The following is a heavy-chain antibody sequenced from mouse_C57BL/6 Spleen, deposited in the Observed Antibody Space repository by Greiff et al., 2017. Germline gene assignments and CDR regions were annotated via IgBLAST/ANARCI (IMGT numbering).Heavy chain of an antibody. V-gene: IGHV5-17*01. J-gene: IGHJ4*01. D-gene: IGHD2-5*01. CDR3: ARKSQSNPYYAMDY. Sequence: DVMLVESGGGLVKPGGSLKLSCAASGFTFSDYGMHWVRQAPEKGLEWVAYISSGSSTIYYADTVKGRFTIARDNATNTLFLQTTSMRSADTARYNCARKSQSNPYYAMDYWGQGTSVTVSS. CDR2: ISSGSSTI. CDR1: GFTFSDYG.